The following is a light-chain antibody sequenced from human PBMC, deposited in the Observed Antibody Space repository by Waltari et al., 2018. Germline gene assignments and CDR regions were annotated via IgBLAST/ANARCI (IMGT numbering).Light chain of an antibody. CDR1: SSDVGANYF. V-gene: IGLV2-11*01. J-gene: IGLJ3*02. CDR3: CSCVGRNIYWV. Sequence: QSALTQPRSVSGSPGQSVTITCTGTSSDVGANYFVSWYQHHPDKAPKLIIYAINKRPSGVPDRFSGSKSGNTASLTISGLQAEDEADYYCCSCVGRNIYWVFGGGTKLTVL. CDR2: AIN.